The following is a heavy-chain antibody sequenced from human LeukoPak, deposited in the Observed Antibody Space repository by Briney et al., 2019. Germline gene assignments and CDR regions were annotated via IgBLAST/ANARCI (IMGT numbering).Heavy chain of an antibody. CDR3: ARDPVPYYYGSGTPS. Sequence: SETLSLTCTVSGGSISSNYWSWIRQPPGKGLEWIGYSYYSGSSNYNPSLKSRVTISVDTSKNQFSLKLSPVTAADTAVYYCARDPVPYYYGSGTPSWGQGTLVTVSS. V-gene: IGHV4-59*12. CDR1: GGSISSNY. D-gene: IGHD3-10*01. J-gene: IGHJ5*02. CDR2: SYYSGSS.